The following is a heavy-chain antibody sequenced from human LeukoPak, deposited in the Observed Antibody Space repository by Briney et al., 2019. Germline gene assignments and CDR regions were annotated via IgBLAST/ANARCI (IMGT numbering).Heavy chain of an antibody. V-gene: IGHV3-66*01. CDR2: IYSGGST. J-gene: IGHJ4*02. CDR3: ARGPLQWPPPYFDY. D-gene: IGHD6-19*01. CDR1: GFTVSSNY. Sequence: GGSLRLSCAASGFTVSSNYMSWVRQAPGKGLEWVSVIYSGGSTYYADSVKGRFTISRDNSKNTLYLQMNSLRAEDTAVYYCARGPLQWPPPYFDYWGQGTLVTVSS.